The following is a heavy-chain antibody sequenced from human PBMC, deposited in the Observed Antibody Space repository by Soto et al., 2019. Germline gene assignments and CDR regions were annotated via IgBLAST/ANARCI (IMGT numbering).Heavy chain of an antibody. V-gene: IGHV3-23*01. Sequence: QTGGSLRLSCTASGVTFSHSAISWVRQAPGKGLEWVSTITGSGVSTYYADSVKGRFTISRDNSKNTLYMQMNSLRVEDTAIYYCATPSGDSSYYYSYGMDVWGQGTTVTVSS. CDR1: GVTFSHSA. J-gene: IGHJ6*02. CDR2: ITGSGVST. D-gene: IGHD4-17*01. CDR3: ATPSGDSSYYYSYGMDV.